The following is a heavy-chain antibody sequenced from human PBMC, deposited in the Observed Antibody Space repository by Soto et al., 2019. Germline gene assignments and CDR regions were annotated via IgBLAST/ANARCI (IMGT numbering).Heavy chain of an antibody. Sequence: GASVKVSCKASGYTFTSYAMHWVRQAPGQRLEWMGWINAGNGNTKYSQKFQGRVTITRDTSASTAYMELSSLRSEDTAVYYCARDQKWELLRPHPLDPWGQGTLVTVSS. CDR1: GYTFTSYA. D-gene: IGHD1-26*01. J-gene: IGHJ5*02. CDR3: ARDQKWELLRPHPLDP. V-gene: IGHV1-3*01. CDR2: INAGNGNT.